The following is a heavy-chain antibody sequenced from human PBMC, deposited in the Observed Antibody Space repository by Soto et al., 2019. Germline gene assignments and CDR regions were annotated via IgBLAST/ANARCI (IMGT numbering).Heavy chain of an antibody. V-gene: IGHV4-39*01. D-gene: IGHD1-26*01. CDR3: ARHNGGSYGAPRPLPNGMDV. CDR1: GGSISSSSYY. Sequence: QLQLQESGPGLVKPSETLSLTCTVSGGSISSSSYYWGWIRQPPGKGLEWIGSIYYSGSTYYNPSLKSRVTISVDTSKNQFSLKLSSVTAADTAVYYCARHNGGSYGAPRPLPNGMDVWGQGTTVTVSS. CDR2: IYYSGST. J-gene: IGHJ6*02.